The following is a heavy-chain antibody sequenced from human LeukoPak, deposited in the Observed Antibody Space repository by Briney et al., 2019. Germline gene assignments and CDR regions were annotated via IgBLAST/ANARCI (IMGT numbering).Heavy chain of an antibody. CDR3: SGYSGYSYVYRGLSY. D-gene: IGHD5-18*01. J-gene: IGHJ4*02. Sequence: AETLSLTCAVYGGSFSGYYWSWIRQPPGKGLEWIGEINNSGSTNYNPSSKKRLTITVDTYKKHFPLKQRSITAADNAVFYYSGYSGYSYVYRGLSYWGKGTLVTVSP. CDR2: INNSGST. CDR1: GGSFSGYY. V-gene: IGHV4-34*01.